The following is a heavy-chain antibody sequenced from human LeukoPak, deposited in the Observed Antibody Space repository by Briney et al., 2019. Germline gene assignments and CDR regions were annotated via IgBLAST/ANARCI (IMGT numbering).Heavy chain of an antibody. CDR1: GYSFTSYW. D-gene: IGHD4-17*01. CDR2: IYPGDSDA. J-gene: IGHJ5*02. CDR3: ARRRNGYEAMTTVTTIWFDP. V-gene: IGHV5-51*01. Sequence: GESLKISCKGSGYSFTSYWIGWVRQMPGKGLEWMGIIYPGDSDARYSPSFQGQVTISADKSISTAYLQWSSLKASDTAMYYCARRRNGYEAMTTVTTIWFDPWGQGTLVTVSS.